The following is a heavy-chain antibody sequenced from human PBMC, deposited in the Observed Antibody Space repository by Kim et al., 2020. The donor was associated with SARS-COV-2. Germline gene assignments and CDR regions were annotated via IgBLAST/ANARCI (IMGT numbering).Heavy chain of an antibody. CDR3: GKSLGYCSEATCYAVDQ. CDR1: GFTFSSYA. V-gene: IGHV3-23*01. CDR2: ISTSGDTT. J-gene: IGHJ4*02. Sequence: GGSLRLSCAASGFTFSSYAMTWVRQAPGKGLEWVSTISTSGDTTYYADSVKGRFTFSRDISRNTLYLQMNSLRAEDTAVYYCGKSLGYCSEATCYAVDQWGQGTLVTVSS. D-gene: IGHD2-15*01.